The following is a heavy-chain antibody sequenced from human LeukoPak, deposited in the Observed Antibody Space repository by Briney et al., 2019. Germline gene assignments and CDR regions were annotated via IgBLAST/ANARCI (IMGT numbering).Heavy chain of an antibody. CDR2: IRGAGYSDAP. CDR1: GFSFSGSA. Sequence: GGSLRLSCAASGFSFSGSAIHWVRQAPGKGLEWVGRIRGAGYSDAPAYVASVRGRFTISRDDSKSTAYLQMNSLRAEDTAVYYCARDEFPYYYDSSGYSHAFDIWGQGTMVTVSS. CDR3: ARDEFPYYYDSSGYSHAFDI. D-gene: IGHD3-22*01. J-gene: IGHJ3*02. V-gene: IGHV3-73*01.